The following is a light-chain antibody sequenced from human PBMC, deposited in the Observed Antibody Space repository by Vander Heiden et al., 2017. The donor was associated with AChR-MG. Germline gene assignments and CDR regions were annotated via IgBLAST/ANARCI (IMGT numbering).Light chain of an antibody. CDR1: QSVLYNSNNNNY. V-gene: IGKV4-1*01. CDR2: GAS. CDR3: HQYYTIPYT. Sequence: VALGERATINCKSSQSVLYNSNNNNYLAWYQHKPGQPPKLLIYGASTRESGVPDRFSGSGSATDFTLTISSLQAEDVAVYYCHQYYTIPYTFGQGTKLEIK. J-gene: IGKJ2*01.